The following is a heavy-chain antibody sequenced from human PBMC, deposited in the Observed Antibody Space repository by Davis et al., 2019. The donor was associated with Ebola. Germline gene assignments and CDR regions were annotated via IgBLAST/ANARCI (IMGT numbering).Heavy chain of an antibody. Sequence: ASVKVSCKASGYTFTNYYMHWVRQAPGQGLEWMGMINPNDGRTIYAQKFQGRVTVTRDTSTTTVYMDLSSLRSEDTAVYYCSTLRFSEVDYWGQGTLVTVSS. V-gene: IGHV1-46*01. CDR2: INPNDGRT. CDR1: GYTFTNYY. J-gene: IGHJ4*02. CDR3: STLRFSEVDY. D-gene: IGHD3-3*01.